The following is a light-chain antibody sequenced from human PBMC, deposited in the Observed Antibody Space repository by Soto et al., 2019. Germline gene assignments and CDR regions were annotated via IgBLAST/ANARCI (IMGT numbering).Light chain of an antibody. CDR1: QSVRNN. CDR3: QQYNIWPPLT. J-gene: IGKJ4*01. Sequence: EIVMTQSPGTLSVSPGERVTLSCRASQSVRNNLAWYQQKPGQAPRLLIYGASTMATGIPGRFSGSGSGTEFTLTISSLQPEDFAVYYCQQYNIWPPLTFGGGTKVEIK. V-gene: IGKV3-15*01. CDR2: GAS.